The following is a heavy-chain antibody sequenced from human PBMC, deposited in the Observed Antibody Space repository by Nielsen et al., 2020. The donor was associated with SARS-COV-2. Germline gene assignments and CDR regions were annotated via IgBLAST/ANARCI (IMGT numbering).Heavy chain of an antibody. CDR2: ISGSSSTI. Sequence: GESLKISCTASGFTFSRHIMNWVRQAPGKGLEWVSSISGSSSTIYYSDSVKGRFTISRDNAKNSLYLQMNSLRDEDTAVYFCARDRDSSSYTTDAFDIWGQGTMVTVSS. J-gene: IGHJ3*02. V-gene: IGHV3-48*02. D-gene: IGHD6-6*01. CDR3: ARDRDSSSYTTDAFDI. CDR1: GFTFSRHI.